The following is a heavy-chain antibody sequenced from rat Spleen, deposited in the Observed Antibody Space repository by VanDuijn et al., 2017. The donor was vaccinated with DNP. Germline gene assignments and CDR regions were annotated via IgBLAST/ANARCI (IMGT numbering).Heavy chain of an antibody. CDR3: AISRGDYFDY. D-gene: IGHD3-8*01. CDR2: ISYDGGSS. Sequence: EVQLVESGGGLVQPGRXXKLSCAXXXFTXXXYXXXWVRKAPTKDLDWVASISYDGGSSYYRDSVKGRFTISRDNAKSTLYLQMDSLRSEDTATYYCAISRGDYFDYWGQGVMVTVSS. CDR1: XFTXXXYX. V-gene: IGHV5-20*01. J-gene: IGHJ2*01.